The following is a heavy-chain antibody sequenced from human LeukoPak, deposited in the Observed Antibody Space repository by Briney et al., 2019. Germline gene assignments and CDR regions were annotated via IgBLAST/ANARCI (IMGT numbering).Heavy chain of an antibody. CDR1: GFTFADAW. V-gene: IGHV3-53*01. CDR2: IYSGGST. Sequence: GGSLRLSCAASGFTFADAWMSWVRQAPGKGLEWVSVIYSGGSTYYADSVKGRFTISRDNPKNTLYLQINSLRAEDTAVYYCARDKSGSYSAFDIWGQGTMVTVSS. D-gene: IGHD1-26*01. J-gene: IGHJ3*02. CDR3: ARDKSGSYSAFDI.